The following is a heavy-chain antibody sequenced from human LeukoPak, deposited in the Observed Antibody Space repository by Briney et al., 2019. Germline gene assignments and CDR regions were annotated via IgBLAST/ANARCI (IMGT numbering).Heavy chain of an antibody. V-gene: IGHV1-69*04. CDR3: ARENLPPGLELRRYDSSGYPLGY. J-gene: IGHJ4*02. D-gene: IGHD3-22*01. CDR1: GGTFSSYA. Sequence: ASVKVSCKASGGTFSSYAISWVRQAPGQGLEWMGRIIPILGIANYAQKFQGRVTITADKSTSAAYMELSSLRSEDTAVYYCARENLPPGLELRRYDSSGYPLGYWGQGTLVTVSS. CDR2: IIPILGIA.